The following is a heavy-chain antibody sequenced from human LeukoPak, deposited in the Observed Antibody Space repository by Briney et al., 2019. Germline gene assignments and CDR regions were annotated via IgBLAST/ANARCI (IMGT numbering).Heavy chain of an antibody. CDR1: GYTFTSYG. V-gene: IGHV1-18*01. CDR2: ISAYNGNT. CDR3: ARAPMIVVVHDAFDI. J-gene: IGHJ3*02. Sequence: ASVKVSCKASGYTFTSYGISWVRQAPGQGLEWMGWISAYNGNTNYAQKLQGRVTMTTDTSTSTAYMELRSPRSDDTAVYYCARAPMIVVVHDAFDIWGQGTMVTVSS. D-gene: IGHD3-22*01.